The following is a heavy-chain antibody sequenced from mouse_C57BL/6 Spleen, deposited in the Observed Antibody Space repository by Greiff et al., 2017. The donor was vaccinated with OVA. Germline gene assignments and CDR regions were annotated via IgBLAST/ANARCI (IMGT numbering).Heavy chain of an antibody. CDR3: TTSSHDY. Sequence: VQLQQSGAELVRPGASVKLSCTASGFNIKDDYMHWVKQRPEQGLEWIGWIDPENGDTEYASKFQGKATITADTSSNTAYLQLSSLTSEDTAVYYCTTSSHDYWGQGTTLTVSS. CDR1: GFNIKDDY. J-gene: IGHJ2*01. V-gene: IGHV14-4*01. CDR2: IDPENGDT.